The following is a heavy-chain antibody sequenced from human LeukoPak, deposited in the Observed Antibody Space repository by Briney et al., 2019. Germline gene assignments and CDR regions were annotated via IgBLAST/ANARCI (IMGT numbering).Heavy chain of an antibody. CDR1: GFTFSSYW. CDR2: IRQDRSQK. J-gene: IGHJ4*02. Sequence: PGGSLRLSCAASGFTFSSYWMSWVRQAPGKGLEWVATIRQDRSQKYYVDSVKGRFTISRDNAKNSLYLQMNSLRAEDTAVYYCAREAQLLWFGELCYFDYWGQGTLVTVSS. D-gene: IGHD3-10*01. V-gene: IGHV3-7*01. CDR3: AREAQLLWFGELCYFDY.